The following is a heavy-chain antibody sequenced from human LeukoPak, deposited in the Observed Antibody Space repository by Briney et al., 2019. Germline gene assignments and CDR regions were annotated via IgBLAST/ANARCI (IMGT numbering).Heavy chain of an antibody. CDR1: GFTFSSYS. Sequence: GGSLRLSCAASGFTFSSYSMNWVRQAPGKGLEWVSSISGSSSYIYYADSVKGRFTISRDNARNSLYLQMNSLRAEDTAVYYCARDGERYCSGGSCSHIGHWGQGTLVTVSS. J-gene: IGHJ4*02. V-gene: IGHV3-21*01. D-gene: IGHD2-15*01. CDR2: ISGSSSYI. CDR3: ARDGERYCSGGSCSHIGH.